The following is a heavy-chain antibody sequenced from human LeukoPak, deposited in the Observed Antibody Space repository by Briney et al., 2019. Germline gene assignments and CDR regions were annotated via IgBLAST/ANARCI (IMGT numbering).Heavy chain of an antibody. J-gene: IGHJ5*02. D-gene: IGHD3-22*01. CDR2: IDYRGYT. CDR1: GGSISSNSYY. Sequence: PSETLSLTCTVSGGSISSNSYYWGWIRQPPGKGLEWIGSIDYRGYTYYTPSLRSRVTISVDTSENQFSLKVTSVNATDTAVYYCARVGGISMIVPWGQGTQVTVSS. CDR3: ARVGGISMIVP. V-gene: IGHV4-39*01.